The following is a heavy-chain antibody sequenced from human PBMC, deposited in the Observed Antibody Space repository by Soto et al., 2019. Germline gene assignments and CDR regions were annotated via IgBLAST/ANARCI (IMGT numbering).Heavy chain of an antibody. V-gene: IGHV4-34*01. J-gene: IGHJ6*02. CDR3: ASLYSSSQARPTYYYYYGMDV. Sequence: NPSETLSLTCAVYGGSFSGYYWSWIRQPPGKGLEWIGEINHSGSTNYNPSLKSRVTISVDTSKNQFSLKLSSVTAADTAVYYCASLYSSSQARPTYYYYYGMDVWGQGTTVTVSS. CDR1: GGSFSGYY. CDR2: INHSGST. D-gene: IGHD6-6*01.